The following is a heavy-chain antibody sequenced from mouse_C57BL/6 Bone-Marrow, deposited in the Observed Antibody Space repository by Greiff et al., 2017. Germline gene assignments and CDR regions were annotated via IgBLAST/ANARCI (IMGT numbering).Heavy chain of an antibody. V-gene: IGHV1-18*01. CDR2: INPNNGGT. CDR1: GYTFTDYN. D-gene: IGHD2-3*01. J-gene: IGHJ4*01. CDR3: ARRGWSYYAMDY. Sequence: VHVKQSGPELVKPGASVKIPCKASGYTFTDYNMDWVKQSHGKSLEWIGDINPNNGGTIYNQKFKGKATLTVDKSSSTAYMELRSLTSEDTAVYYCARRGWSYYAMDYWGQGTSVTVSS.